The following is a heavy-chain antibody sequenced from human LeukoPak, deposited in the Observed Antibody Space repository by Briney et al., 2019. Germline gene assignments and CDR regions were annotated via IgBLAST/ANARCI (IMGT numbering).Heavy chain of an antibody. D-gene: IGHD4-11*01. J-gene: IGHJ6*03. V-gene: IGHV4-38-2*02. CDR3: ARVRVTTYYYYYMGV. CDR1: GYSISSGYY. Sequence: SETLSLTCTVSGYSISSGYYWGWIRQPPGKGLEWIGSIYHSGSTYYNPSLKSRVTISVDTSKNQFSLKLSSVTAADTAVYYCARVRVTTYYYYYMGVWGKGTTVTVSS. CDR2: IYHSGST.